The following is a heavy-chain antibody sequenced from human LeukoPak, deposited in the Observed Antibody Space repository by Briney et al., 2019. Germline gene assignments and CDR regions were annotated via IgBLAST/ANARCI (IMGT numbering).Heavy chain of an antibody. V-gene: IGHV5-51*01. Sequence: GASLKISCKGSGYSFPIYWIGWVRQMPGKGLEWMGIIYPGDSDTRYSPSFQGQVTMSADKSVSTAYLQWSSLKASDTAMYYCARSKYSSSWKYFFDFWGQGTLVTVSS. D-gene: IGHD6-13*01. CDR3: ARSKYSSSWKYFFDF. CDR1: GYSFPIYW. CDR2: IYPGDSDT. J-gene: IGHJ4*02.